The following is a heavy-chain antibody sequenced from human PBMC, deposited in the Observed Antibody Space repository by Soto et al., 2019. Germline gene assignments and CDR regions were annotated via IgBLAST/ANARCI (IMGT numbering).Heavy chain of an antibody. CDR3: ARGPSPRYSSSWYWFDP. CDR2: INHSGST. Sequence: QVQLQQWGAGLLKPSETLSLTCAVYGGSFSGYYWSWIRQPPGKGLEWIGEINHSGSTNYNPSLKSRVTISVDKSKNQFSLKLSSVTAADTAVYYCARGPSPRYSSSWYWFDPWGQGTLVTVSS. J-gene: IGHJ5*02. CDR1: GGSFSGYY. V-gene: IGHV4-34*01. D-gene: IGHD6-13*01.